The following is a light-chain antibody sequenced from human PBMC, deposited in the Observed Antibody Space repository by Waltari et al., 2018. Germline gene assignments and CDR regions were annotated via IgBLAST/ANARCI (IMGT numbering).Light chain of an antibody. CDR1: QSVSSN. V-gene: IGKV3-15*01. CDR2: GAS. CDR3: QQYSKWPPHT. J-gene: IGKJ2*01. Sequence: ETVMTQFPATLSVSPGETATLSCRASQSVSSNLAWYQQKPGQAPRLLIYGASTMATGIPARFSGSGSGTDFTLTISSLQSEDFAVYYCQQYSKWPPHTFGQGTKLEL.